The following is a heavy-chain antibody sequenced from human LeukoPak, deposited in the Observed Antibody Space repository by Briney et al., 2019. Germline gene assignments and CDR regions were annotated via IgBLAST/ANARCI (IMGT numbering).Heavy chain of an antibody. CDR3: ARGYRDSIGPCLDS. CDR1: GYRFTGYY. J-gene: IGHJ5*01. Sequence: GASVKVSCKASGYRFTGYYIHWVRQAPGQGPEWMGWINPNSGGTKYAQRFQGRVTMTRDTSTSTAYMDLSSLTSDDTAVYFCARGYRDSIGPCLDSWGQGTLVTVSS. V-gene: IGHV1-2*02. D-gene: IGHD3-22*01. CDR2: INPNSGGT.